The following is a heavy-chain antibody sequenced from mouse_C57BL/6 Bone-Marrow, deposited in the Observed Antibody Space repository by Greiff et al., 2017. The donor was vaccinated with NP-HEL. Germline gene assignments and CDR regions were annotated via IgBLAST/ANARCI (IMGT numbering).Heavy chain of an antibody. D-gene: IGHD1-1*01. CDR1: GFSLTSYG. CDR3: ARGGAIYYYGSSPFDY. CDR2: IWRGGST. Sequence: VKLMESGPGLVQPSQSLSITCTVSGFSLTSYGVHWVRQSPGKGLEWLGVIWRGGSTDYNAAFISRLSISKDNSKSQVFFKMNSLQADDTAIYYCARGGAIYYYGSSPFDYWGQGTTLTVSS. V-gene: IGHV2-2*01. J-gene: IGHJ2*01.